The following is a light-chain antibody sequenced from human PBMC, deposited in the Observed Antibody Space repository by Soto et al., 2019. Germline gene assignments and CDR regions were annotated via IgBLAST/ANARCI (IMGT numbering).Light chain of an antibody. CDR1: QYISTY. J-gene: IGKJ1*01. Sequence: DIQMTQSPSSLYASVGDSLNITCRASQYISTYLNWYQQKPGKAPKLLIYVASNLQSGVPSRFSGSGSGTDFTLTISSLQPEDIATYYCQESYSTSFGQGTKVDI. CDR3: QESYSTS. V-gene: IGKV1-39*01. CDR2: VAS.